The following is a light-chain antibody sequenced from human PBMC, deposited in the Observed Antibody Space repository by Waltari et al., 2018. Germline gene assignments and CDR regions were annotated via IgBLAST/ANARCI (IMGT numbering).Light chain of an antibody. CDR1: NIGSKN. CDR2: YDS. CDR3: QVWESYGDHLVV. Sequence: SYVLTQPPSVSVAPGKTARITCWGSNIGSKNVNWYQQKPGQAPVLVIYYDSDRPSGIPERFSGSKSGNTATLTISRVEAGDEADYYCQVWESYGDHLVVFGGGTNLTVV. J-gene: IGLJ2*01. V-gene: IGLV3-21*01.